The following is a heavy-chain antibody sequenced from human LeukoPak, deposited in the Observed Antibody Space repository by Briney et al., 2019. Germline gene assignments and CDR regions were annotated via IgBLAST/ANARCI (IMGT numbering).Heavy chain of an antibody. Sequence: GGSLRLSCAASGFXFSSYEINWVRQAPGKGLEWISDISNSGTPIYYADSVKGRFTVSRDNAKNSLYLQMSSLRGEDTAIYYCARTMAYWGQGTLVAVSS. CDR3: ARTMAY. D-gene: IGHD5-24*01. CDR2: ISNSGTPI. V-gene: IGHV3-48*03. CDR1: GFXFSSYE. J-gene: IGHJ4*02.